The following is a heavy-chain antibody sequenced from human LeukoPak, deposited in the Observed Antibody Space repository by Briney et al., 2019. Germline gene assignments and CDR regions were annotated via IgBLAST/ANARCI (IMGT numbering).Heavy chain of an antibody. J-gene: IGHJ4*02. Sequence: GGSLRLSCAASGFSVNDNYMSWVRQAPGKGLEWVSVIYSNGNKYYADSVKGRFTMSRDNSKNTLYLQMNSLRAEDTAVYYCAKSVGVPAAKRALGYWGQGTLVTVSS. CDR1: GFSVNDNY. CDR2: IYSNGNK. V-gene: IGHV3-66*03. CDR3: AKSVGVPAAKRALGY. D-gene: IGHD2-2*01.